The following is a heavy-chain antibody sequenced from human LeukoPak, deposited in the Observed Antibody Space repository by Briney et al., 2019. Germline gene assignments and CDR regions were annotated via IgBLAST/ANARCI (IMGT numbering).Heavy chain of an antibody. Sequence: GGSLRHSCAASGFLFSSYGMHWVRQSPGKGLDWVAAIWYDESKTYYADSVKGRFTISRDSSENTLYLQMTSLRAEDAAIYYCVKDLVPAASSRWFDSWGQGTLVTVSS. V-gene: IGHV3-33*06. CDR1: GFLFSSYG. CDR3: VKDLVPAASSRWFDS. D-gene: IGHD2-2*01. CDR2: IWYDESKT. J-gene: IGHJ5*01.